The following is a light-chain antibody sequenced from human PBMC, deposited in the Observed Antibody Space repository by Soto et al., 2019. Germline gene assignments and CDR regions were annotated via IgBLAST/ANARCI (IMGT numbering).Light chain of an antibody. V-gene: IGLV2-14*01. CDR1: RSDIGDSNF. CDR2: EVN. Sequence: QSVLTQPASVSGSPGQSVTISCTGHRSDIGDSNFISWYQHSPGKAPRLLIYEVNNRPSGVSRRFSGSKAGNTASLTISGLLDDDEADYFCASFRSGTILVFGSGTKLTVL. J-gene: IGLJ1*01. CDR3: ASFRSGTILV.